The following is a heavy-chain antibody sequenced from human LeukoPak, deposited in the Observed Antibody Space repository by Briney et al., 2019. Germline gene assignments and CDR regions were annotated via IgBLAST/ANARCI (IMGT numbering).Heavy chain of an antibody. CDR2: MYYSGST. V-gene: IGHV4-39*01. D-gene: IGHD1-26*01. CDR3: ARHSRVGATTVSYNWFDP. CDR1: GGPISSGGYY. Sequence: TSETLSLTCTVSGGPISSGGYYWSWIRQPPGKGLEWIGTMYYSGSTYYNPSLKSRVTISVDTSKNQFSLKLSSVTAADTAVYYCARHSRVGATTVSYNWFDPWGQGTLVTVSS. J-gene: IGHJ5*02.